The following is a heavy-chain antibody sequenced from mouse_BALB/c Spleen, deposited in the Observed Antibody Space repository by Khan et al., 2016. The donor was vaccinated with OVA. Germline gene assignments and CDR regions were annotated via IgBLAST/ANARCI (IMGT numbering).Heavy chain of an antibody. V-gene: IGHV1S56*01. Sequence: QMQLEESGPELVKPGALVKLSCKASGYTFTSYDINWLKQRPGQGLEWIGWIYPADGSTKYNPKFKGKATLTADKSSSTAYLQLSSLTSENSAVYVSARGELRRYLDYWGQGTTLTVSS. CDR1: GYTFTSYD. J-gene: IGHJ2*01. D-gene: IGHD2-4*01. CDR3: ARGELRRYLDY. CDR2: IYPADGST.